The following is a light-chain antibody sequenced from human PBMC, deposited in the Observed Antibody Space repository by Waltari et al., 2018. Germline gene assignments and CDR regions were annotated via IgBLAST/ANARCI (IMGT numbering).Light chain of an antibody. CDR2: EDT. CDR3: YSGDDSGNQEV. V-gene: IGLV3-10*01. Sequence: SYELTQPPSVSVSPGQTARITCSGDALPNKYVYWYQQKSGQAPVLVIYEDTERPSGTPGRFSGSSSGTMATLTISGAQVEDEADYYCYSGDDSGNQEVFGGGTKLTVL. J-gene: IGLJ2*01. CDR1: ALPNKY.